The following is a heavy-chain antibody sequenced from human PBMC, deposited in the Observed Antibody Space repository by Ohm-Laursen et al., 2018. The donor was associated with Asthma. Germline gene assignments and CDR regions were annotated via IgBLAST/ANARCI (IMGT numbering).Heavy chain of an antibody. CDR2: ISHSGAA. CDR1: GGYIYNHW. D-gene: IGHD6-19*01. V-gene: IGHV4-4*02. CDR3: ARSIGWYSLDL. J-gene: IGHJ4*02. Sequence: TLSLTCPLSGGYIYNHWWSWVRQPPGKGLEWIAEISHSGAASFNPSLTSRVTISLDKSKTHFSLELTPVTAADTAVYYCARSIGWYSLDLWGQGTLVTVSS.